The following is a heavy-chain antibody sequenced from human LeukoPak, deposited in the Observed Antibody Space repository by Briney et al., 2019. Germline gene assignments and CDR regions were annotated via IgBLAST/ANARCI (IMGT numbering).Heavy chain of an antibody. Sequence: PGGSLRLSCAASGFTFSSYAMNWVRQAPGKGLEWVSYISGSSSSTIYYADSVKGRFTISRDNAKSSLYLQMNSLRAEDTAVYYCARVVYGSGSYGFDPWGQGTLVNVSS. CDR3: ARVVYGSGSYGFDP. V-gene: IGHV3-48*04. CDR1: GFTFSSYA. D-gene: IGHD3-10*01. CDR2: ISGSSSSTI. J-gene: IGHJ5*02.